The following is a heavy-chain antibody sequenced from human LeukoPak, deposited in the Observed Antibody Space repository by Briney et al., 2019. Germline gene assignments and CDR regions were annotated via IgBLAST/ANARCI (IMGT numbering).Heavy chain of an antibody. CDR1: GGSISTYY. J-gene: IGHJ4*02. Sequence: SKTLSLTCTLSGGSISTYYWSWIRQPPGKGLEWIGYIYHSGSTNYNPSLKSRVTISVDTSKNQFSLKLSSVTAADTVVYYCARGGGYASPIGYWGQGALVTVSS. D-gene: IGHD5-12*01. CDR2: IYHSGST. CDR3: ARGGGYASPIGY. V-gene: IGHV4-59*01.